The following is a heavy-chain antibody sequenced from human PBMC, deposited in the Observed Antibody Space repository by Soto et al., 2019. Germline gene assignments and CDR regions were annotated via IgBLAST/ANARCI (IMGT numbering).Heavy chain of an antibody. J-gene: IGHJ4*02. D-gene: IGHD1-26*01. CDR2: ISAYNGET. CDR3: ARASGTGVGTTSY. Sequence: QVQLVQSGPEVKKPGASAKVSCKASGYTFSNYGISWMRQVPGQGLEWMGWISAYNGETKYAQKFQGRVSMTTDTSTNPADMELGSLRSDDTAVYYCARASGTGVGTTSYWGQGTLVTVSS. CDR1: GYTFSNYG. V-gene: IGHV1-18*01.